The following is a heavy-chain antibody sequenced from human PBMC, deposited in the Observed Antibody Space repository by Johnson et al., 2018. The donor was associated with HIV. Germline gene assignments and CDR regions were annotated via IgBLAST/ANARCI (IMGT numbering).Heavy chain of an antibody. Sequence: VQLVESGGNLVQPGGSLRLSCAASGFTVSSNYMTWVSQAPGKGLEWVSVIYSGGSTYYADSVKGRFIISRDNSKNTLLLQMNSLRVDDTAMYYCARGHHDSGYPLEAFDIWGQGTMVSVSS. V-gene: IGHV3-66*01. CDR2: IYSGGST. CDR3: ARGHHDSGYPLEAFDI. J-gene: IGHJ3*02. D-gene: IGHD3-22*01. CDR1: GFTVSSNY.